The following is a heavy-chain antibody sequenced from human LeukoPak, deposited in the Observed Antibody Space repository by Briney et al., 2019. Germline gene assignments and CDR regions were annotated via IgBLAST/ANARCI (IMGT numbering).Heavy chain of an antibody. J-gene: IGHJ4*02. CDR1: GFTFSSYA. D-gene: IGHD3-10*01. CDR2: ISGSGGST. CDR3: AKKLLWFGEVIDY. V-gene: IGHV3-23*01. Sequence: GGSLRLSCAASGFTFSSYAMSWVRQAPGKGLEWVSAISGSGGSTYYADSVKGRFTISRDNSKNTLYPQMNSLRAEDTAVYYCAKKLLWFGEVIDYWGQGTLVTVSS.